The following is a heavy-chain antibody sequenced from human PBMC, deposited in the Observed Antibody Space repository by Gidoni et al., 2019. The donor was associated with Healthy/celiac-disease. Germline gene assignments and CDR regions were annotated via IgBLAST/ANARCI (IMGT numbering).Heavy chain of an antibody. CDR1: GFTFSSYG. Sequence: QVQLVESGGGVVQPGRSLRLSCSASGFTFSSYGLHWVRQAPGKGLEWVAVISYDGSNKYYADSVKGRFTISRDNSKNTLYLQMNSLRAEDTAVYYCAKDSEDGDYGVDLVYYYYGMDVWGQGTTVTVSS. J-gene: IGHJ6*02. CDR2: ISYDGSNK. V-gene: IGHV3-30*18. CDR3: AKDSEDGDYGVDLVYYYYGMDV. D-gene: IGHD4-17*01.